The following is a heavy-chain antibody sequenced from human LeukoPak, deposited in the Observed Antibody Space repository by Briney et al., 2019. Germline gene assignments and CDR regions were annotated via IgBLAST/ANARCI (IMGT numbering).Heavy chain of an antibody. J-gene: IGHJ5*02. Sequence: NPSETLSLTCIVSGGSINSTYYWGWIRQPPGKGLEWIGTVYYSGSTYYDPSLKGRVTISVDTSKNQSSLRLTSVTAADTAIYYCARDLRDGVVAATYWFDPWGQGTLVTVSS. CDR3: ARDLRDGVVAATYWFDP. V-gene: IGHV4-39*07. D-gene: IGHD2-15*01. CDR1: GGSINSTYY. CDR2: VYYSGST.